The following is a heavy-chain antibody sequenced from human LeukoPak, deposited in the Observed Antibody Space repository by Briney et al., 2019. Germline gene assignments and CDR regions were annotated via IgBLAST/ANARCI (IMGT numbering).Heavy chain of an antibody. V-gene: IGHV4-38-2*01. CDR1: GFSVSSDYY. J-gene: IGHJ3*02. CDR3: ARHRTTGTTDGFDI. D-gene: IGHD4-17*01. Sequence: PSETLSLTCGVSGFSVSSDYYWGWIRQPPGRGLEWIGSINHSGSTYYNPSLKSRVTISVDTSKTHFSLKVTSVTAADTAGYYCARHRTTGTTDGFDIWGQGTMVTVSS. CDR2: INHSGST.